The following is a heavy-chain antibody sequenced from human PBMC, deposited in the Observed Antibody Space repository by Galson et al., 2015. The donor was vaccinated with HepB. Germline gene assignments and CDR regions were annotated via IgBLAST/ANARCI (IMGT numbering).Heavy chain of an antibody. CDR1: GYTFTSYY. D-gene: IGHD6-13*01. CDR2: INPSGGST. J-gene: IGHJ6*02. CDR3: ASSIAAAGEPTGFYYYYGMDV. Sequence: SVKVSCKASGYTFTSYYMHWVRQAPGQGLEWMGIINPSGGSTSYAQKFQGRVTMTRDTSTSTVYMELSSLRSEDTAVYYCASSIAAAGEPTGFYYYYGMDVWGQGTTVTVSS. V-gene: IGHV1-46*03.